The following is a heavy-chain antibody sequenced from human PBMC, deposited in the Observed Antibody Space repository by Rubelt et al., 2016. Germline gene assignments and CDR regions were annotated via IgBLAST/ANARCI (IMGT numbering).Heavy chain of an antibody. CDR3: AKGTVRTATPSEFDY. Sequence: GGSLRLSCAASGFTFSSYAMTWVRQAPGKGLEWVSAISGSGGSTYYADSVKGRFSISRDNSKNTLYLQMNSLRAEDTAVYYCAKGTVRTATPSEFDYWGQGTLVTVSS. CDR2: ISGSGGST. J-gene: IGHJ4*02. V-gene: IGHV3-23*01. CDR1: GFTFSSYA. D-gene: IGHD2-15*01.